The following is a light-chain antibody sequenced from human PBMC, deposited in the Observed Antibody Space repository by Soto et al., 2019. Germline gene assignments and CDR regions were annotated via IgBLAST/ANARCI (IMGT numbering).Light chain of an antibody. Sequence: EIVLTQSPATLSLSPGERATLSCRASQNVSNYLAWYQQKPGQAPRLLIYDTSNRATGIPARFSGSGSGTDFTLPISSLESADFAVYYCQQRANWPPITFGQGTRLEIK. CDR2: DTS. J-gene: IGKJ5*01. CDR1: QNVSNY. CDR3: QQRANWPPIT. V-gene: IGKV3-11*01.